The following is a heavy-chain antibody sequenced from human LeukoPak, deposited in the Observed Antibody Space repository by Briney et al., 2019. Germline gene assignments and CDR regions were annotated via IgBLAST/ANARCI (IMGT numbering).Heavy chain of an antibody. J-gene: IGHJ6*03. D-gene: IGHD3-10*01. CDR3: GRDALVGFLSYYYIDV. V-gene: IGHV4-59*11. Sequence: SDTLSLTCTVSDGPIRSHYWTWIRQSPIKGLEWIGDISNSGSTKYNPSLRSRVTILIDTSRSQFSLRLSSVTAADTAVYYCGRDALVGFLSYYYIDVWGKGITVTVSS. CDR2: ISNSGST. CDR1: DGPIRSHY.